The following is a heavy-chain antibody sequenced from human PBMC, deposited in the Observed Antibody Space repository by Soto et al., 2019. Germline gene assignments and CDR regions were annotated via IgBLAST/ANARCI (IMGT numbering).Heavy chain of an antibody. J-gene: IGHJ5*02. D-gene: IGHD3-22*01. CDR3: ARKMPTMIVVVIQNWFDP. V-gene: IGHV4-34*01. Sequence: SETLSLTCAVYGGSFSGYYWSWIRQPPGKGLEWIGEINHSGSTNYNPSLKSRVTISVDTSKNQFSLKLSSVTAADTAGYYCARKMPTMIVVVIQNWFDPWGQGTLVTVSS. CDR1: GGSFSGYY. CDR2: INHSGST.